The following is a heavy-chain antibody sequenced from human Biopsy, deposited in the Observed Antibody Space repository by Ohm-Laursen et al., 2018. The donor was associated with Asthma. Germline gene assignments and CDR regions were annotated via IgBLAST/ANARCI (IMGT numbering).Heavy chain of an antibody. D-gene: IGHD3-22*01. CDR3: ARGDSSNWSHYYFDY. V-gene: IGHV3-53*01. Sequence: SLRLSCSASGFSVSSYGMSWVRQAPGKGLEWVSVIYSGGTSHTADSVRGRFTISRDYSKNTLYLQMHSLRAEDTAVYYCARGDSSNWSHYYFDYWGQGTLVTVSS. J-gene: IGHJ4*02. CDR1: GFSVSSYG. CDR2: IYSGGTS.